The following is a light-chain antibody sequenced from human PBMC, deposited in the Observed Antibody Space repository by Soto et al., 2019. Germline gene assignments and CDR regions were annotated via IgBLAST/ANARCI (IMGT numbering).Light chain of an antibody. CDR3: NSFRESHLYV. J-gene: IGLJ1*01. CDR1: NTDVGGYHA. Sequence: QWGLSELASGRPSPREKNTISFTGTNTDVGGYHAVSWYHHYPGKGPSRIIYEVSYRPSGVWDPCSAYKTGNTTSLTISGLQAEDEADYYCNSFRESHLYVFGTGSKVTLL. CDR2: EVS. V-gene: IGLV2-14*01.